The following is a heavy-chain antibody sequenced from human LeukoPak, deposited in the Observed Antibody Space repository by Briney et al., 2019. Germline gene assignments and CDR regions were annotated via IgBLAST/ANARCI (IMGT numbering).Heavy chain of an antibody. CDR1: NVSFSGNY. D-gene: IGHD3-22*01. J-gene: IGHJ4*02. Sequence: SETLSLTCAVYNVSFSGNYWSWIRQPPGKGLEWIGEVNHNGKSYYNPSLKSRVTISIDMSKNQISLKVTSVTAADTAVYYCAKVPRVPSTYYYDNTVSYWGQGTLVTVSS. CDR3: AKVPRVPSTYYYDNTVSY. CDR2: VNHNGKS. V-gene: IGHV4-34*01.